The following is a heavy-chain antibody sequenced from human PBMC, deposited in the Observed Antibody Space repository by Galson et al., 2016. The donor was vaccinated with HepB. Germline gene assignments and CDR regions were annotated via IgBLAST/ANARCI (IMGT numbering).Heavy chain of an antibody. CDR1: SGSISSPNW. CDR3: ARGHPYRDYPTGYFDY. Sequence: SETLSLTCAVSSGSISSPNWWTWVRQPPGKGLEWIGEIYHSGSTNYNPSLKSRVTISIEKSKNQFSLEVRSVTAAYTAVYYCARGHPYRDYPTGYFDYWGQGTLVTVSS. CDR2: IYHSGST. V-gene: IGHV4-4*02. J-gene: IGHJ4*02. D-gene: IGHD4/OR15-4a*01.